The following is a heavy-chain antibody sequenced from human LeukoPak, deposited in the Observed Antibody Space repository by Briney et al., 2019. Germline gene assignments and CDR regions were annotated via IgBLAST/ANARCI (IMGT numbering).Heavy chain of an antibody. CDR3: ASGGLGELSLPDY. Sequence: ASVKVSCKASGGTFSSYAISWVRQAPGQGLEGMGRIIPIFGTANYAQKFQGRVTITTDESTSTAYMELSSLRSEDTAVYHCASGGLGELSLPDYWGQGTLVTVSS. CDR2: IIPIFGTA. V-gene: IGHV1-69*05. J-gene: IGHJ4*02. CDR1: GGTFSSYA. D-gene: IGHD3-16*02.